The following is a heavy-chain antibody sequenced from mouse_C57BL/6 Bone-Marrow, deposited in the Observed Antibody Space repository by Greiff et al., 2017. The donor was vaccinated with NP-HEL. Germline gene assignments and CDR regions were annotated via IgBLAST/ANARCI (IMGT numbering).Heavy chain of an antibody. V-gene: IGHV1-7*01. D-gene: IGHD1-1*01. CDR2: INPSSGYT. CDR3: ANYGSRYFDV. J-gene: IGHJ1*03. CDR1: GYTFTSYW. Sequence: QVHVKQSGAELAKPGASVKLSCKASGYTFTSYWMHWVKQRPGQGLEWIGYINPSSGYTKYNQKFKDKATLTADKSSSTAYMQLSSLTYEDSAVYYCANYGSRYFDVWGTGTTVTVSS.